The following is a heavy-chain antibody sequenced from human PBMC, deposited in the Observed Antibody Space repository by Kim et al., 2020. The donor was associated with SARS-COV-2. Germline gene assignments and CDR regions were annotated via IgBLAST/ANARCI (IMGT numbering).Heavy chain of an antibody. CDR3: ARRAMTGYYDY. V-gene: IGHV4-61*07. D-gene: IGHD3-9*01. Sequence: TDYNPPLEGRVTISVDTSKNQFSLKLSSVTATDTAVYYCARRAMTGYYDYWGPGTLVTVSS. CDR2: T. J-gene: IGHJ4*02.